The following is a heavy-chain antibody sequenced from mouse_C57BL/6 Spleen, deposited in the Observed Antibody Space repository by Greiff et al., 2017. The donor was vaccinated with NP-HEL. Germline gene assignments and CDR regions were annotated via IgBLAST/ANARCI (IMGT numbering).Heavy chain of an antibody. V-gene: IGHV1-80*01. CDR1: GYAFSSYW. D-gene: IGHD3-1*01. CDR2: IYPGDGDT. J-gene: IGHJ4*01. Sequence: VQLQQSGAELVKPGASVKISCKASGYAFSSYWMNWVKQRPGKGLEWIGQIYPGDGDTNYNGKFKGKATLTADKSSSTAYMQLSSLTSEDSAVYFGARKARAPYYAMDYWGQGTTVTVSA. CDR3: ARKARAPYYAMDY.